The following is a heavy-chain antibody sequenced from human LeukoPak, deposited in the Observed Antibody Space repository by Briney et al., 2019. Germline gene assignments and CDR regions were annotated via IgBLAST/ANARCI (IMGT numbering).Heavy chain of an antibody. D-gene: IGHD3-22*01. CDR1: GYTFTSYY. CDR2: INPSGGNT. Sequence: ASVKVSCKASGYTFTSYYMHWVRQAPGQGLEWMGIINPSGGNTSYAQKFQGRVTMTRNTSISTAYMELSSPRSEDTAVYYCARGLAYYYDSSGYYFPYWGQGTLVTVSS. V-gene: IGHV1-46*01. CDR3: ARGLAYYYDSSGYYFPY. J-gene: IGHJ4*02.